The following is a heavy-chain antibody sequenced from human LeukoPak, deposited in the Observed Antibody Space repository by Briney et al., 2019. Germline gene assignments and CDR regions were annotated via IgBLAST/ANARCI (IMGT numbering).Heavy chain of an antibody. D-gene: IGHD2-21*02. V-gene: IGHV3-30-3*01. CDR1: GFTFSSYA. Sequence: SGGSLRLSCAASGFTFSSYAMHWVRQAPGKGLEWVAVISYDGSNKYYADSVKGRFTISRDNSKNTLYLQMNSLRAEDTAVYYCARELGDFGFDYWGQGTLVTVSS. CDR2: ISYDGSNK. CDR3: ARELGDFGFDY. J-gene: IGHJ4*02.